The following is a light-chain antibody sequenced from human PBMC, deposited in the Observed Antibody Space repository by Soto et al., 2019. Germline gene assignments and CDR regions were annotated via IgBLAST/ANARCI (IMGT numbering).Light chain of an antibody. CDR2: KAS. CDR1: QSISSW. CDR3: QQYNSYSRT. J-gene: IGKJ2*01. V-gene: IGKV1-5*03. Sequence: DIQMTQSPSTLSVSVGDRVTITCRASQSISSWLAWYQQKPGKAPKLLIYKASSLESGVPSRFSGSGSGTEFTLTISSLQPDDFANYYCQQYNSYSRTFGQGTKLEIK.